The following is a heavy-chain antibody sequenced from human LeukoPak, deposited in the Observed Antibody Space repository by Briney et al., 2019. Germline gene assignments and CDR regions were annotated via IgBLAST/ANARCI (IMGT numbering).Heavy chain of an antibody. D-gene: IGHD5-24*01. Sequence: SETLSLTCTVSGGSFSGYYYTWIRQFPGKGLEWIGEINPTGSTNYNSSLKSRLTISADTSNNQFSLKLSSVTAAETAVYYCAREGRYRYGYNEYHSYMDIWGKGTTVTVSS. CDR2: INPTGST. J-gene: IGHJ6*03. CDR3: AREGRYRYGYNEYHSYMDI. V-gene: IGHV4-34*01. CDR1: GGSFSGYY.